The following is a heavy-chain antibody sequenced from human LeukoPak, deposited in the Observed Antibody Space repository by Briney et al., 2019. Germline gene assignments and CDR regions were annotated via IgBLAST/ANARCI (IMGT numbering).Heavy chain of an antibody. V-gene: IGHV1-69*13. D-gene: IGHD3-3*01. J-gene: IGHJ4*02. Sequence: ASVKVSCKASGGTFSIYAISWVRQAPGQGLEWMGGIIPIFGTANYAQKFQGRVTITADESTSTAYMELSSLRSEDTAVYYCAREVMGGSYDSWGQGTLVTVSS. CDR3: AREVMGGSYDS. CDR2: IIPIFGTA. CDR1: GGTFSIYA.